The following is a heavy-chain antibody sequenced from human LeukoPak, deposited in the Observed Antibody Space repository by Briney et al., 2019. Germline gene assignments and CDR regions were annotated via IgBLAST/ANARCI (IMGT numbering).Heavy chain of an antibody. V-gene: IGHV1-18*01. J-gene: IGHJ5*02. Sequence: ASVKVSCKVSGYTLTELSMHWVRQAPGQGLEWMGWISAYNGNTNYAQKLQGRVTMTTDTSTSTAYMELRSLRSDDTAVYYCARDPFLYCSGGSCSHWFDPWGQGTLVTVSS. CDR2: ISAYNGNT. CDR1: GYTLTELS. D-gene: IGHD2-15*01. CDR3: ARDPFLYCSGGSCSHWFDP.